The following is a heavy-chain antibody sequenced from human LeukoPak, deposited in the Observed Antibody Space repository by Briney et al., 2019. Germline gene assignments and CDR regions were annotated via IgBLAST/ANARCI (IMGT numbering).Heavy chain of an antibody. J-gene: IGHJ2*01. CDR2: IYYSGGT. V-gene: IGHV4-59*01. Sequence: SETLSLTCTVSGGSISSYYWSWIRQPPGKGLEWIGYIYYSGGTNYNPSLKSRVTISVDTSKKEFSLKLSSVTAADTAVYYCARDPVDQPYWFFDLWGRGTLVTVSS. CDR3: ARDPVDQPYWFFDL. D-gene: IGHD2-2*01. CDR1: GGSISSYY.